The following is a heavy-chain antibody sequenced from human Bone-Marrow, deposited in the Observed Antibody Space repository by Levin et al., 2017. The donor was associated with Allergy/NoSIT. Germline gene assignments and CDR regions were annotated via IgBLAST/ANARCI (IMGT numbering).Heavy chain of an antibody. Sequence: SCAASGFTFSNFAMHWVRQAPGKGLEYVSAITDNGRGTYYATSVQGRFTISRDNSKNTLYLQMGSLRTEDTAVYYCARNPVEHRAYDYWGQGTLVTVSS. CDR1: GFTFSNFA. CDR2: ITDNGRGT. D-gene: IGHD1-14*01. V-gene: IGHV3-64*01. J-gene: IGHJ4*02. CDR3: ARNPVEHRAYDY.